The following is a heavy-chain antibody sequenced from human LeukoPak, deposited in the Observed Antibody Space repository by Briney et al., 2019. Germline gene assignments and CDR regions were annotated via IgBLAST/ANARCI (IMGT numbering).Heavy chain of an antibody. D-gene: IGHD1/OR15-1a*01. V-gene: IGHV3-23*01. CDR1: GFTFSSYA. J-gene: IGHJ4*02. CDR2: VSGGAGST. CDR3: ARTMATNTY. Sequence: GGSLRLSCAASGFTFSSYAMSWVRQAPGKGLEWLSTVSGGAGSTYYADSVKGRFTISRDNSKNTLYLQMNSLRAEDTALYYCARTMATNTYWGQGTLVTVSS.